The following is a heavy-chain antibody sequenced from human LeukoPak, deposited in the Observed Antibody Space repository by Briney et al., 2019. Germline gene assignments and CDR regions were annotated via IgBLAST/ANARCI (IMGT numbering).Heavy chain of an antibody. D-gene: IGHD3-22*01. CDR3: AREYYYDSSGYLGWFDP. CDR1: GGTFSSYA. CDR2: IIPIFGTA. Sequence: SMKVSCKASGGTFSSYAISWVRQAPGQGLEWMGRIIPIFGTANYAQKFQGRVTITADKSTSTAYMELSSLRSEDTAVYYCAREYYYDSSGYLGWFDPRAREPWSPSPQ. J-gene: IGHJ5*02. V-gene: IGHV1-69*06.